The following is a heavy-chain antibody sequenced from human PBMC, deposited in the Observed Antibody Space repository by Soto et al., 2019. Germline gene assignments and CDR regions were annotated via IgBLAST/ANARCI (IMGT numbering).Heavy chain of an antibody. CDR3: GRPPGMQRYYVFGSGYPAYVAS. D-gene: IGHD3-3*01. CDR1: GYSFTSYW. J-gene: IGHJ4*02. CDR2: IYPGDSDT. Sequence: PGEALKISCKGSGYSFTSYWIGWVRQMPGKGLEGMGIIYPGDSDTRYSPSFQGQGTISAGKSHSPAYLECSLLKASDTAMDYFGRPPGMQRYYVFGSGYPAYVASWAQEPLVPVSS. V-gene: IGHV5-51*01.